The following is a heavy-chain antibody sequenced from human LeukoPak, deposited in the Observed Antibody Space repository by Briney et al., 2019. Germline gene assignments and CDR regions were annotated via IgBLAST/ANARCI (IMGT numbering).Heavy chain of an antibody. Sequence: KPSETLSLTCTVSGGSISSYYWRWLRQPARKGGEWIGRMYKSGSTNYTHPLKRRVTISVETYKNHFSLKLSSVTAAHTAVYYCASCSGSGPAAFDIWGQGTILTVSS. CDR1: GGSISSYY. V-gene: IGHV4-4*07. CDR2: MYKSGST. D-gene: IGHD3-10*02. CDR3: ASCSGSGPAAFDI. J-gene: IGHJ3*02.